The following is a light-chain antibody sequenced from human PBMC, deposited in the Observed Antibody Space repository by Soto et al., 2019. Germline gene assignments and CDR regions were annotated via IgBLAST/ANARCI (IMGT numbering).Light chain of an antibody. CDR3: SSYTSRTSFRV. Sequence: QSALTQPSSVSGSPGQSITISCTGTSSDVGGYDYVSWYQQHPGQAPKLMIFDVNNRPSGVSNRFSGSKSGNTASLTISGLQAEDEADYYCSSYTSRTSFRVFGGGTKVTVL. J-gene: IGLJ2*01. CDR1: SSDVGGYDY. CDR2: DVN. V-gene: IGLV2-14*01.